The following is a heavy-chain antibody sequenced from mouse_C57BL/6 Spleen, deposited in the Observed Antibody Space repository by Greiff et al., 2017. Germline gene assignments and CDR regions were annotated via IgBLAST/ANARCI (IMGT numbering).Heavy chain of an antibody. CDR3: ARRMDGNLDWFDY. V-gene: IGHV1-52*01. CDR1: GYTFTSYW. Sequence: QVQLQQPGAELVRPGSSVKLSCKASGYTFTSYWMHWVKQRPIQGLEWIGNIDPSDSETHYNQKFKDKATLTVDKSSSTAYMQLSSLTSEDSAVYYCARRMDGNLDWFDYWGQGTTLTVSS. J-gene: IGHJ2*01. D-gene: IGHD2-1*01. CDR2: IDPSDSET.